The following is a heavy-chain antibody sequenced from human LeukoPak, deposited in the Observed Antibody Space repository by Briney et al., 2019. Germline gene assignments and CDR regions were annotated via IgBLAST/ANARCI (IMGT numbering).Heavy chain of an antibody. D-gene: IGHD2-15*01. CDR2: IRSKTNSYAT. J-gene: IGHJ4*02. CDR1: EFTFSDSA. Sequence: GGSLRLSCAASEFTFSDSAIHWVRQASGKGLEWVGRIRSKTNSYATAYEASVKGRLTISRDDSKNTEYLQMNSLKTEDTAVYYCTRRSCSGGSCYFDYWGQGTLVTVSS. V-gene: IGHV3-73*01. CDR3: TRRSCSGGSCYFDY.